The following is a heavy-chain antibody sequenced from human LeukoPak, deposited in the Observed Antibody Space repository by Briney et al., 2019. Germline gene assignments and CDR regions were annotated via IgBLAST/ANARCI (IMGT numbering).Heavy chain of an antibody. J-gene: IGHJ4*02. CDR1: GFTFSSYA. CDR2: ISGSGGST. V-gene: IGHV3-23*01. Sequence: GGSLRLSCAASGFTFSSYAMSWVRQAPGKGLEWVSAISGSGGSTYYADSVKGRFTISRDNSKNTLYLQMNSLRGEDTAVYYCAVYSSSWYAFDYWGQGTLVTVSS. D-gene: IGHD6-13*01. CDR3: AVYSSSWYAFDY.